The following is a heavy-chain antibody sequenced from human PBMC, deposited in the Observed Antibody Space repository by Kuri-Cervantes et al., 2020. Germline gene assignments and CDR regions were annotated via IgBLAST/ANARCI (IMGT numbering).Heavy chain of an antibody. CDR3: ARVIGGEYCSGGSCYSSDAFDI. D-gene: IGHD2-15*01. J-gene: IGHJ3*02. CDR2: IRSKAYGGTT. V-gene: IGHV3-49*04. Sequence: GGSLRLSCTASGFTFGDYAMSWVHQAPGKGLEWVGFIRSKAYGGTTEYAASVKGRFTISRDDSKSIAYLQMNSLKTEDTAVYYCARVIGGEYCSGGSCYSSDAFDIWGQGTMVTVSS. CDR1: GFTFGDYA.